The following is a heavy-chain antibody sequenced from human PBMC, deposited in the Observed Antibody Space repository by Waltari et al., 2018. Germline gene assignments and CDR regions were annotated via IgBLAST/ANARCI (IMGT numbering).Heavy chain of an antibody. J-gene: IGHJ4*02. Sequence: EVQLLESGGGLVKPGGSLRLSCAASGFSCSNSALSWVRQAPGKGLEDVSAISVSVGNTYYADSVKGRFTVSRDNSKNTLFLQLNRLRAEDTATYYCASQVDFALVPVERHFDSWGQGTLVTVSP. D-gene: IGHD2-8*02. CDR3: ASQVDFALVPVERHFDS. CDR2: ISVSVGNT. V-gene: IGHV3-23*01. CDR1: GFSCSNSA.